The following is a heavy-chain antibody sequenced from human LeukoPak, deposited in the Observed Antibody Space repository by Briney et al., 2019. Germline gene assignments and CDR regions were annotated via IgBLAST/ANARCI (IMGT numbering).Heavy chain of an antibody. D-gene: IGHD3-10*01. V-gene: IGHV3-30*18. J-gene: IGHJ3*02. Sequence: GGSLRLSCEASGFTFSTHGMHWVRQAPGKGLEWVAVISYSGSSKECAGSVKGRFTISRDNSKSTLYLQMNSLRAEDTAVYYCAKDSGSNTFDNWGQGTLVTVAS. CDR1: GFTFSTHG. CDR3: AKDSGSNTFDN. CDR2: ISYSGSSK.